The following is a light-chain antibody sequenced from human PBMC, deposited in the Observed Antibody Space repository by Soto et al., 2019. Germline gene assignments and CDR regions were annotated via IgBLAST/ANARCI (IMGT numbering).Light chain of an antibody. J-gene: IGKJ4*01. V-gene: IGKV1-9*01. CDR2: AAS. Sequence: DTQMTQPPASPTASLSARVTLTYRASQGISSYLAWYQQKPGKAPKLLIYAASTLQSGVPSRFSGSGPGTDFTLTISSLQPEDFATYYCQQLNSYLLTFGGGTKVDIK. CDR3: QQLNSYLLT. CDR1: QGISSY.